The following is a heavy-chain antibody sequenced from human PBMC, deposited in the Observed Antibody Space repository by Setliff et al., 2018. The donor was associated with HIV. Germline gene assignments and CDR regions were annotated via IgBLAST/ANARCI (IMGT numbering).Heavy chain of an antibody. V-gene: IGHV4-30-2*06. Sequence: SETLSLTCAVSGDSMSSGDYPWNWIRQSPGKGLEWIGYIYPSGRTYYNPSLKNRVTMPIDRSKKQFSLNLSSVTAADTALYFCVREGAGSGSYYLDFWGQGILVTVSS. J-gene: IGHJ4*02. CDR2: IYPSGRT. CDR1: GDSMSSGDYP. D-gene: IGHD3-10*01. CDR3: VREGAGSGSYYLDF.